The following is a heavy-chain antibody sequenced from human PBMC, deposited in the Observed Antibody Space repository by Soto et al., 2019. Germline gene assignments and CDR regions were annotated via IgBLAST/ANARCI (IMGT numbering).Heavy chain of an antibody. J-gene: IGHJ4*02. CDR1: GFTFSSYA. D-gene: IGHD6-19*01. CDR3: ARANQAVAGTHFDY. V-gene: IGHV3-30-3*01. Sequence: QVQLVESGGGVVQPGRSLRLSCAASGFTFSSYAMHWVRQAPGKGLEWVAVISYDGSNKYYADSVKGRFTISRDNSKNTLYLQMNSLRAEDTAVYYCARANQAVAGTHFDYWGQGTLVTVSS. CDR2: ISYDGSNK.